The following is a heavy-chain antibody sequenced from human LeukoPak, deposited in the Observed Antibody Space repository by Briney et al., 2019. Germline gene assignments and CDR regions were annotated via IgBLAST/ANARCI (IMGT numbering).Heavy chain of an antibody. CDR1: GFTFSSHS. CDR2: IWYDGSNK. CDR3: ARGTSSWFDP. Sequence: PGGSLRLSCAASGFTFSSHSMNWVRQAPGKELEWVAIIWYDGSNKYYADSVKGRFTISRDNSKNTLYLQMNSLRAEDTAVYYCARGTSSWFDPWGQGTLVTVSS. J-gene: IGHJ5*02. V-gene: IGHV3-33*08. D-gene: IGHD1-7*01.